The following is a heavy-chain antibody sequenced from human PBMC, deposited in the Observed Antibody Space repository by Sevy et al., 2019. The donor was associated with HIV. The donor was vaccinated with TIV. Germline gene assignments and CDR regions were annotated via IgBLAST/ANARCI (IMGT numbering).Heavy chain of an antibody. CDR3: VSGYSSPDWYYYGMDV. J-gene: IGHJ6*02. D-gene: IGHD5-18*01. CDR2: ISAYNGNT. Sequence: ASVKVSCKASGYTFTSYGISWVRQAPGQGLEWMGWISAYNGNTNYAQKLQGRVTMTTDTSTSTAYMELRSLRSDDTAVYYCVSGYSSPDWYYYGMDVWGQGTTVTVSS. V-gene: IGHV1-18*01. CDR1: GYTFTSYG.